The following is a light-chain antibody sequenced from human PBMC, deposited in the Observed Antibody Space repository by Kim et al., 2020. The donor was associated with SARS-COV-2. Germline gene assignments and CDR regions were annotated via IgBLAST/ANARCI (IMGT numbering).Light chain of an antibody. V-gene: IGKV4-1*01. Sequence: ATSNGKSSQRVLYSAKNKNDLAWYQQKPGQPPKRLIYWASTRESGVPDRLSGSGSGTDFTLTISSLQAEDVAVYYCQQYYSTPIAFGQRTRVEIK. CDR3: QQYYSTPIA. CDR1: QRVLYSAKNKND. CDR2: WAS. J-gene: IGKJ5*01.